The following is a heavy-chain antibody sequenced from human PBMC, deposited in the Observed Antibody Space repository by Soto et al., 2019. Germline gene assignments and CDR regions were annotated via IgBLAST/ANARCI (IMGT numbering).Heavy chain of an antibody. CDR2: ISTANGDT. Sequence: QVQLAQSGAEVRKPGASVRLSYQTSGVTFTSLSLHWVRQGPGQSLEWLAWISTANGDTRYPEKFQDRVTVTRDTSTSTVHLELRSLDFEDTGIYYGARDRVGNDYWGQGTQVTVSS. V-gene: IGHV1-3*04. CDR1: GVTFTSLS. J-gene: IGHJ4*02. CDR3: ARDRVGNDY.